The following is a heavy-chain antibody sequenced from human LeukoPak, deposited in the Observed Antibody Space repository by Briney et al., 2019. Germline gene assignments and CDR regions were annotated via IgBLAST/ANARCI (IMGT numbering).Heavy chain of an antibody. CDR1: GFSFSKYA. V-gene: IGHV3-23*01. Sequence: GRSLRLSCAASGFSFSKYAMSWVRQAPGKGQEWVSGLIASGSTTYYADSVKGRFTISRDNSTNTVHLQMDSLRAEVSAGYYCAKNAGYSYRLYYFDYWGQGTLVTVSS. D-gene: IGHD5-18*01. CDR2: LIASGSTT. CDR3: AKNAGYSYRLYYFDY. J-gene: IGHJ4*02.